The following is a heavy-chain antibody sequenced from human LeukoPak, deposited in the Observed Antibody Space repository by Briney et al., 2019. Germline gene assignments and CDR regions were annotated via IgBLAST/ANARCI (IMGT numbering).Heavy chain of an antibody. D-gene: IGHD3-10*01. Sequence: GGSLRLSCAASGFTFSTYSMHWVRQTPGKGLEWVSSISSSSSYIYYADSLKGRLTISRDNAKNSLYLQMNSLRAEDTAVYYCARVNHYGSGRYDYWGQGTLVTVSS. V-gene: IGHV3-21*01. CDR1: GFTFSTYS. J-gene: IGHJ4*02. CDR2: ISSSSSYI. CDR3: ARVNHYGSGRYDY.